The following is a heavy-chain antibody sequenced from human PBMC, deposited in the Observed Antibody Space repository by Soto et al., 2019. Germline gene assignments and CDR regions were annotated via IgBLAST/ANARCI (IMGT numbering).Heavy chain of an antibody. D-gene: IGHD1-7*01. J-gene: IGHJ5*02. CDR3: ARDISKRLELRGVWFDP. CDR1: GYTFTGYY. CDR2: INPNSGGT. V-gene: IGHV1-2*04. Sequence: ASVKVSCKASGYTFTGYYMHWVRQAPGQGLEWMGWINPNSGGTNYAQKFQGWVTMTRDTSISTAYMELSRLRSDDTAVYYCARDISKRLELRGVWFDPWGQGTLVTVSS.